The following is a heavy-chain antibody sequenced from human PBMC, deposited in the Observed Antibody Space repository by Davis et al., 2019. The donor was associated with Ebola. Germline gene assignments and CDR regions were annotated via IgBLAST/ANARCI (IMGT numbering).Heavy chain of an antibody. CDR3: AKDRGSHGDY. V-gene: IGHV3-7*01. CDR1: GFTISSYW. CDR2: IKSDESEK. J-gene: IGHJ4*02. D-gene: IGHD1-26*01. Sequence: GESLKISCAASGFTISSYWMSWVRQAPGKGPEWVANIKSDESEKFYVDSVKGRFTISRDNSKNTLYLQMNSLRAEDTAVYYCAKDRGSHGDYWGQGTLVTVSS.